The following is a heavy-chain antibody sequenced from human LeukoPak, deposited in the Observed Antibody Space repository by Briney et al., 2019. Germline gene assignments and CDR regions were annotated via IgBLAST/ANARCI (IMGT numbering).Heavy chain of an antibody. D-gene: IGHD1-14*01. CDR1: GFIFSNAW. Sequence: GGSLRLSCATSGFIFSNAWMSWVRQAPGKGLEWVGRIKSKTDGGTTDHAAPVKGRFTISRDDSKNTLHLQMNSLKIEDTAVYYCTTDRRHLFRNFPEDYYYYMDVWGKGATVAVSS. CDR2: IKSKTDGGTT. CDR3: TTDRRHLFRNFPEDYYYYMDV. V-gene: IGHV3-15*01. J-gene: IGHJ6*03.